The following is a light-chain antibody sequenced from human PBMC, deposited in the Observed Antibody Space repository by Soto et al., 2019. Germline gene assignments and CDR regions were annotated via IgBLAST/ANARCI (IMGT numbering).Light chain of an antibody. CDR2: DAS. CDR1: QSISSW. J-gene: IGKJ4*01. Sequence: DIQMTQSPSTLSASVGDRVTITCRASQSISSWLAWYQQKPGKAPKLLIYDASSLESGVPSRFSGSGSGTEFTLTISSLQPDDFATYYCQKYNSLLTFGGGTKVEIK. CDR3: QKYNSLLT. V-gene: IGKV1-5*01.